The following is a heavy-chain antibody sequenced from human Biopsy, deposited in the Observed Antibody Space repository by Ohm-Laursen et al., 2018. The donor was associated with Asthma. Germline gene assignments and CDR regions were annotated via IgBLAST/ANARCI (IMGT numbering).Heavy chain of an antibody. J-gene: IGHJ6*02. Sequence: AASVKVSCKASGYDFSNYGIAWARQAPGQGLEWMGYISGDTGETDYPKKFQGRLTMTTDTSTSTAYMELRRLSSDDSAVYYCARKFRFLDTRGMDVWGQGTTVIGSS. V-gene: IGHV1-18*04. D-gene: IGHD3-3*01. CDR2: ISGDTGET. CDR1: GYDFSNYG. CDR3: ARKFRFLDTRGMDV.